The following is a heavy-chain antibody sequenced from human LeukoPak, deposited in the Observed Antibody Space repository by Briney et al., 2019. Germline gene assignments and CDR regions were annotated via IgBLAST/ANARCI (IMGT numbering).Heavy chain of an antibody. Sequence: PSETLSLTCTVSGGSISSYYWSWIRQPPGKGLEWIGYIYYSGSANYNPSLKSRVTISVDTSKNQFSLKLSSVTAADTAVYYCARGPPLVVPGNHYYYYYMDVWGKGTTVTVSS. D-gene: IGHD2-21*01. CDR1: GGSISSYY. CDR3: ARGPPLVVPGNHYYYYYMDV. V-gene: IGHV4-59*12. CDR2: IYYSGSA. J-gene: IGHJ6*03.